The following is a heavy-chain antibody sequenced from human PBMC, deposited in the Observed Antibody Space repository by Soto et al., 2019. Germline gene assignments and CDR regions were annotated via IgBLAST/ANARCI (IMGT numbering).Heavy chain of an antibody. CDR2: IRWNSGNI. CDR1: GFTFDDYA. D-gene: IGHD2-2*01. V-gene: IGHV3-9*01. J-gene: IGHJ6*02. CDR3: ATLGTIDTGGMDV. Sequence: EVQLVESGGGLVQPGRSLRLSCAASGFTFDDYAMHWVRQAPGKGLGWVSGIRWNSGNIGYADSVKGRFTISRDNAKNSLYVQMNSLRGEDTALYYCATLGTIDTGGMDVWGQGTTVTVSS.